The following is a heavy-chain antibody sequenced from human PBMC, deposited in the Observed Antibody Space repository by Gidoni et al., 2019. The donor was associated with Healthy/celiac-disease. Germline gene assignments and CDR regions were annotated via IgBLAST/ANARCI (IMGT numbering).Heavy chain of an antibody. D-gene: IGHD2-15*01. CDR3: AKGSPPYYYYGMDV. Sequence: EVQLVESGGGLVQPGGSLRLSCAASGFTFSSYWMHWVRQAPGKGLVWVSRINSDGSSTSDADSVKGRFTISRDNAKNTLYLQMNSLRAEDTAVYYCAKGSPPYYYYGMDVWGQGTTVTVSS. V-gene: IGHV3-74*01. CDR1: GFTFSSYW. J-gene: IGHJ6*02. CDR2: INSDGSST.